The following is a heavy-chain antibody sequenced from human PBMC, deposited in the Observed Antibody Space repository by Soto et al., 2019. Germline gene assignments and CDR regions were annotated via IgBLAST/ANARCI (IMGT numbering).Heavy chain of an antibody. D-gene: IGHD4-17*01. V-gene: IGHV4-30-4*01. CDR1: GGSISSGDYY. J-gene: IGHJ5*02. CDR2: IYYSGST. CDR3: ARYYGDHVPGNNWFDP. Sequence: LSLTCTVSGGSISSGDYYWSWIRQPPGKGLEWIGYIYYSGSTYYNPSPKSRVTISVDTSKNQFSLKLSSVTAADTAVYYCARYYGDHVPGNNWFDPWGQGTLVTVSS.